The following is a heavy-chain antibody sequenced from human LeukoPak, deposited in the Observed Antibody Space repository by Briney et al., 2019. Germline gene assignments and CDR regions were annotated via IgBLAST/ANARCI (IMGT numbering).Heavy chain of an antibody. CDR3: ARDRDMVRGVITD. V-gene: IGHV1-2*02. J-gene: IGHJ4*02. D-gene: IGHD3-10*01. CDR1: GYSFTDYY. CDR2: INSNSGGT. Sequence: GASVKVSCKASGYSFTDYYMHWARQAPGQGLEWMGWINSNSGGTNYAQKFQGRVTMTRDTSISTAYMELSRLRSDDTAVYYCARDRDMVRGVITDWGQGTLVTVSS.